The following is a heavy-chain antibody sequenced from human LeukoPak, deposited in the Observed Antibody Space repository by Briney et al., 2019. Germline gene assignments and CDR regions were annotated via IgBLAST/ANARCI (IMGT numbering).Heavy chain of an antibody. CDR2: ISGSGGST. CDR3: AKVGGLFDY. CDR1: GFTFSSYS. Sequence: GGSLRLSCAASGFTFSSYSMNWVRQAPGKGLEWVSAISGSGGSTYYADSVEGRFTISRDNSKNTLYLQMNSLRAEDTAVYYCAKVGGLFDYWGQGTLVTVSS. J-gene: IGHJ4*02. V-gene: IGHV3-23*01.